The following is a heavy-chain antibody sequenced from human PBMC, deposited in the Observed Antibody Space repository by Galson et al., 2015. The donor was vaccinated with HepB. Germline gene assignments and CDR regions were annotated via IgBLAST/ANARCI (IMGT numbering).Heavy chain of an antibody. D-gene: IGHD3-3*01. Sequence: SLRLSCAASGFTLSHYWMHWVRHFPRKGLEWVSRISSNGSNTDYADSVKGRFTISRDNAKSTLFLQMNSLRAEDTALYFCARDDVWSGPSIDPWGQGTLVTVSS. J-gene: IGHJ5*02. CDR2: ISSNGSNT. V-gene: IGHV3-74*01. CDR3: ARDDVWSGPSIDP. CDR1: GFTLSHYW.